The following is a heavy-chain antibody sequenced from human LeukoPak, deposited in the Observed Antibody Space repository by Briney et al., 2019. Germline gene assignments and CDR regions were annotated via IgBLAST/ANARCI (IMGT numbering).Heavy chain of an antibody. V-gene: IGHV3-7*05. CDR3: ARDSPGIMIFGVVTPN. CDR1: GFTFSSFW. J-gene: IGHJ4*02. D-gene: IGHD3-3*01. Sequence: PGRSLRLSCVASGFTFSSFWMSWVRQAPGKGLEWVAKIIQDGSEKYYVDSVKGRFTISRDNAKNSLYLQMNSLRAEDTAVYYCARDSPGIMIFGVVTPNGGQGTLVTVSS. CDR2: IIQDGSEK.